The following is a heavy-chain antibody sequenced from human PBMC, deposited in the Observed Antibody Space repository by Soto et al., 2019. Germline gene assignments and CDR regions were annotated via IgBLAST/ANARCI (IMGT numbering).Heavy chain of an antibody. J-gene: IGHJ5*02. CDR2: IYHSGST. V-gene: IGHV4-4*02. Sequence: QVQLQESGPGLVKPSGTLSLTCAVSGGSISSSNWWSWVRQPPGKGLEWIGEIYHSGSTNYNPSRKSRVTISVDKSKNQFSLKLSSVTAADTAVYYCARGNGDYGDYADTNWFDPWGQGTLVTVSS. D-gene: IGHD4-17*01. CDR1: GGSISSSNW. CDR3: ARGNGDYGDYADTNWFDP.